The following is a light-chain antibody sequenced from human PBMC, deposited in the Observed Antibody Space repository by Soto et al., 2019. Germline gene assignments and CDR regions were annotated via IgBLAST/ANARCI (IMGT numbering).Light chain of an antibody. CDR2: AAS. CDR1: QSVSIG. CDR3: QQYNNWPPLT. Sequence: EIVMTQSAATLSVSPGQRASLXCRASQSVSIGFGWYQQRPGEAPRLLICAASTRATGIPDRFSGSGSGRDFTLTISSLQSEDFAVYYCQQYNNWPPLTVGGGTKVDIK. J-gene: IGKJ4*01. V-gene: IGKV3-15*01.